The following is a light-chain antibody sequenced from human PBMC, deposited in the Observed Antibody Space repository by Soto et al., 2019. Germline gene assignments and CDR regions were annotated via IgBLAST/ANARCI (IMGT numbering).Light chain of an antibody. CDR2: EVN. CDR1: SSDVGGYNY. CDR3: SSYTSSSTYV. Sequence: QSALTQPPSASGSPGQSVTISCTGTSSDVGGYNYVSWYQQHPGKAPKLMIYEVNKRPSGVPDRFSGSKSGNTASLTISGLLAEDEADYYCSSYTSSSTYVFGTGTKLTVL. J-gene: IGLJ1*01. V-gene: IGLV2-8*01.